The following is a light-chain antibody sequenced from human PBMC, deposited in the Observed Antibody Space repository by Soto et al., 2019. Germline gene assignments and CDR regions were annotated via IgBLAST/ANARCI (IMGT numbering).Light chain of an antibody. Sequence: DLQMTQSPSSLSASVGDRVTITCRASQSISSYLNWYQQKPGKAPKLLLYAASSLQSGVPSRFSCSGSGTDVTLTMSSLQPEDFATYYCQQCYSTPYTFGQGTKLEIK. CDR1: QSISSY. V-gene: IGKV1-39*01. CDR3: QQCYSTPYT. J-gene: IGKJ2*01. CDR2: AAS.